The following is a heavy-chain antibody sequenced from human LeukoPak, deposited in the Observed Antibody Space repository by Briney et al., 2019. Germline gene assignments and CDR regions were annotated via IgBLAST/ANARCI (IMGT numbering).Heavy chain of an antibody. CDR3: ARDDGRP. J-gene: IGHJ5*02. Sequence: SETLSLTCAVYGGSFSGYYGSWIRQPPGKGLEWIGEINHSGSTNYNPSLKSRVTISVDTSKNQFSLKLSSVTAADTAVYYCARDDGRPWGQGTLVTVSS. CDR2: INHSGST. D-gene: IGHD1-26*01. V-gene: IGHV4-34*01. CDR1: GGSFSGYY.